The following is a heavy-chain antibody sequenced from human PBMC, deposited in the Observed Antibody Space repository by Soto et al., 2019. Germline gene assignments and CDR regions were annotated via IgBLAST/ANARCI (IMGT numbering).Heavy chain of an antibody. CDR1: GYSFTSYW. D-gene: IGHD6-13*01. V-gene: IGHV5-51*01. CDR2: IYPGDSDT. J-gene: IGHJ3*02. Sequence: GEALKISCKGSGYSFTSYWIGWVRQMPGKGLEWMGIIYPGDSDTRYSPSFQGQVTISADKSISTAYLQWSSLKASDTAMYYCARPIAAANDAFDIWGQGTMVTVSS. CDR3: ARPIAAANDAFDI.